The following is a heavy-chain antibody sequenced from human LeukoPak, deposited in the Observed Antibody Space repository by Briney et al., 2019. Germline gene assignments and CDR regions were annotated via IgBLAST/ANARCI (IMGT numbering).Heavy chain of an antibody. D-gene: IGHD6-13*01. CDR2: IIPIFGTA. J-gene: IGHJ6*03. V-gene: IGHV1-69*06. Sequence: SVKVSCKASGGTFSSYAISWVRQAPGQGLEWMGGIIPIFGTANYAQKFQGRVTITADKSTSTAYMELSSLRSEDTAVYYCARGGFRSDSSSWWGYYYMDVWGKGTTVTISS. CDR3: ARGGFRSDSSSWWGYYYMDV. CDR1: GGTFSSYA.